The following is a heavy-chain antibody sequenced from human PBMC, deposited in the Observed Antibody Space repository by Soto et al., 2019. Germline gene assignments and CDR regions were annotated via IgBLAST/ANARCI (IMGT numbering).Heavy chain of an antibody. CDR3: ARELELLQRLFDY. Sequence: EVQLVESGGGLVKPGGSLRLSCAASGFTFSSYSMNWVRQAPGKGLEWVSSISSSSSYIYYADSVKGRFTISRDNAKNSLYLQMNSLRAEDTAVYYCARELELLQRLFDYWGQGTLVTVSS. D-gene: IGHD1-7*01. J-gene: IGHJ4*02. V-gene: IGHV3-21*01. CDR1: GFTFSSYS. CDR2: ISSSSSYI.